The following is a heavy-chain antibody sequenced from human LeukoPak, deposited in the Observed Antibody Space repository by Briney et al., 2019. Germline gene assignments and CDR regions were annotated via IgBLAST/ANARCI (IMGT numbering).Heavy chain of an antibody. CDR1: GGSISSYY. Sequence: SETLSLTCTVSGGSISSYYWSWIRQPPGKGLEWIGCIYYSGSTNYNPSLKSRVTISVDTSKNQFSLKLSSVTAADTAVYYCARDTNTAMDYWGQGTLVTVSS. D-gene: IGHD5-18*01. J-gene: IGHJ4*02. CDR3: ARDTNTAMDY. CDR2: IYYSGST. V-gene: IGHV4-59*01.